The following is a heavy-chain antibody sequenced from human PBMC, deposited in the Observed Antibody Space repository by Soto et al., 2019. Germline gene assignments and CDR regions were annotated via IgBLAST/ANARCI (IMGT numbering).Heavy chain of an antibody. CDR2: ISAYNGNT. CDR1: GYTFTSYG. Sequence: QVQLVQSGAEVKKPGASVKVSCKASGYTFTSYGIIWVRQAPGQGLEWMGWISAYNGNTNYAQKLQGRVTMTTDTSTSTAYMELRSLRSDDTAVYYCARVTYYDFWSGYYQSSADGGMDVWGQGTTVTVSS. CDR3: ARVTYYDFWSGYYQSSADGGMDV. J-gene: IGHJ6*02. D-gene: IGHD3-3*01. V-gene: IGHV1-18*01.